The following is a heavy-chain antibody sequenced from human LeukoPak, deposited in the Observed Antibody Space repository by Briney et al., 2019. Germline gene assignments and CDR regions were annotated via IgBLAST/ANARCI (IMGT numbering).Heavy chain of an antibody. J-gene: IGHJ4*02. CDR2: IKSKTDGGTA. D-gene: IGHD2-2*01. V-gene: IGHV3-15*01. CDR3: STQSSPFAY. CDR1: GFTFSDAW. Sequence: SGGSLRLSCAASGFTFSDAWMSWVRQAPGKGLEWVGRIKSKTDGGTADYTAPVKGRFTISRDDSENTLYLQMNSLKTEDTAVYYCSTQSSPFAYWGQGTLVTVSS.